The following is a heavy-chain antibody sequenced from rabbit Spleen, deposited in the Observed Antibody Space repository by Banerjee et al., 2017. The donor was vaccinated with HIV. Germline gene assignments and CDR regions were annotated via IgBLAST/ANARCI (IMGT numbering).Heavy chain of an antibody. V-gene: IGHV1S40*01. CDR2: IYAGGSGST. Sequence: QSLEESGGDLVKPEGSLTLTCTASGFSFSPTYNMYWVRQALGKGLEWIGTIYAGGSGSTDYATWAEGRFTISKTSSTTVTLQMTSLTAADTGTYFCAGGSYYIGFNLWGQGTLVTVS. CDR1: GFSFSPTYN. D-gene: IGHD1-1*01. J-gene: IGHJ4*01. CDR3: AGGSYYIGFNL.